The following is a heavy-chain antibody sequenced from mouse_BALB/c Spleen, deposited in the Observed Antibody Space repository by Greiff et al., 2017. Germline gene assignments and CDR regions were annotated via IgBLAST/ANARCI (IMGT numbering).Heavy chain of an antibody. CDR1: GYAFTNYL. CDR3: AREARDYDAMDY. V-gene: IGHV1-54*01. CDR2: INPGSGGT. Sequence: VQLQQSGAELVRPGTSVKVSCKASGYAFTNYLIEWVKQRPGQGLEWIGVINPGSGGTNYNEKFKGKATLTADKSSSTAYMQLSSLTSDDSAVYFCAREARDYDAMDYWGQGTSVTVSS. J-gene: IGHJ4*01.